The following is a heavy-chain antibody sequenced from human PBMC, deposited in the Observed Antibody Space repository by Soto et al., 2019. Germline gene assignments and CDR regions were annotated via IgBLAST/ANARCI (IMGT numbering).Heavy chain of an antibody. J-gene: IGHJ4*02. CDR2: IYHSGST. V-gene: IGHV4-4*02. D-gene: IGHD3-22*01. Sequence: PSETLSLTCAVSGGSIGSSNWWSWVRQPPGKGLEWIGEIYHSGSTNYNPSLKSRVTISVDKSKNQFSLKLSSVTAADTAVYYCARALFGGHYYDSSGYYHFDYWGQGTLVTVSS. CDR3: ARALFGGHYYDSSGYYHFDY. CDR1: GGSIGSSNW.